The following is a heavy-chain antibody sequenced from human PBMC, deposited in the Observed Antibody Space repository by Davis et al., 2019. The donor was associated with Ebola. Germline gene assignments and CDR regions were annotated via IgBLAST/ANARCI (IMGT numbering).Heavy chain of an antibody. CDR3: ARDRPYGSGWYNYYYGVDV. CDR2: IYTSGST. CDR1: SGSISSYY. J-gene: IGHJ6*02. Sequence: MPSETLSLTCTVSSGSISSYYWTCIRQPAGNGLEWIGRIYTSGSTHYNPSLKSRVTMTVDTSKNQFSLKLSSVTAADTAVYFCARDRPYGSGWYNYYYGVDVWGQGTTVTVSS. D-gene: IGHD6-19*01. V-gene: IGHV4-4*07.